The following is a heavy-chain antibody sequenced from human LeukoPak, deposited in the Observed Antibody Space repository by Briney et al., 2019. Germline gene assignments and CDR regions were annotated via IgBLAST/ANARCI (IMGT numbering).Heavy chain of an antibody. J-gene: IGHJ4*02. CDR2: FDPEDGET. Sequence: ASVKVSCKVSGYTLTELSMHWVRQAPGKGLEWMGGFDPEDGETIYAQKFQGRVTMTEDTSTDTAYMELSSLRSEDTAVYYCVTHLNHYYGSGMSYWGQGTLVTVSS. V-gene: IGHV1-24*01. CDR1: GYTLTELS. D-gene: IGHD3-10*01. CDR3: VTHLNHYYGSGMSY.